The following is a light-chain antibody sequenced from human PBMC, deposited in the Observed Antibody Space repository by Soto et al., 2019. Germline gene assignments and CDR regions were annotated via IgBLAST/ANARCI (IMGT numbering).Light chain of an antibody. V-gene: IGKV4-1*01. J-gene: IGKJ1*01. CDR1: QSVLYSPNNKNY. CDR2: WAS. Sequence: DIVMTQSPDSLAVSLGERATINCKSSQSVLYSPNNKNYLAWYQQKPGQPPKLLIYWASTRESGVPDRFSGSGSGKDFTLTISSLQAEDVAVYCQQYYNPPQNFGQGTKVEIK. CDR3: QQYYNPPQN.